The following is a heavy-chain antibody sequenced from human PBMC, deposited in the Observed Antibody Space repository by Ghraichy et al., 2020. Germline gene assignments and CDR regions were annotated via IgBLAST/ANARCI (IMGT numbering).Heavy chain of an antibody. CDR1: GGSVSSGSYY. CDR3: ARGVRLVGFWSGYYTANWFDP. CDR2: IYYSGST. J-gene: IGHJ5*02. D-gene: IGHD3-3*01. Sequence: SETLSLTCTVSGGSVSSGSYYWSWIRQPPGKGLEWIGYIYYSGSTNYNPSLKSRVTISVDTSKNQFSLKLSSVTAADTAVYYCARGVRLVGFWSGYYTANWFDPWGQGTLVTVSS. V-gene: IGHV4-61*01.